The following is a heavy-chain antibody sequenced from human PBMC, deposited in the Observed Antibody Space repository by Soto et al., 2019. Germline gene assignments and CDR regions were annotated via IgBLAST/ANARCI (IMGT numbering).Heavy chain of an antibody. CDR1: GGSISRSTYH. Sequence: SETLSLTCTVSGGSISRSTYHWSCNRPPPGKGLEWIGTIYYSGSTYYNPSLKSRVTISIDTSKNQFSLTLSSVTAADTAVYYCARPEYSSSSAEYYFAYWGRGTLVTVS. V-gene: IGHV4-39*01. J-gene: IGHJ4*02. CDR3: ARPEYSSSSAEYYFAY. CDR2: IYYSGST. D-gene: IGHD6-6*01.